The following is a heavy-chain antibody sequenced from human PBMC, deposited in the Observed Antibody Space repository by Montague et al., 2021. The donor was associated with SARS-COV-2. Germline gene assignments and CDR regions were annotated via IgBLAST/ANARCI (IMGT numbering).Heavy chain of an antibody. CDR2: IYYSGST. Sequence: SETLSLTCTVSGGSISSSSYFWGWIRQPPGKGLEWIGSIYYSGSTYYNPSLKSRVTISVDTSKNQSSLKLSSVTAADTAVYYCARAFIAAVGTTSLDYWGQGTPVTVSS. J-gene: IGHJ4*02. CDR3: ARAFIAAVGTTSLDY. D-gene: IGHD6-13*01. CDR1: GGSISSSSYF. V-gene: IGHV4-39*01.